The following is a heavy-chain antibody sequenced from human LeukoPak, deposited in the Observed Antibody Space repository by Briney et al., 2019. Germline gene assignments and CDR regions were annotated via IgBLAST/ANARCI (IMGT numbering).Heavy chain of an antibody. J-gene: IGHJ4*02. V-gene: IGHV7-4-1*02. Sequence: ASVKVSCKASGYTFTSYAMNWVRQAPGQGLEWMGWINTNTGNPTYAQGFTGRSVFSLDTSVSTAYLQISSLKAEDTAVYYCARTGDTYYYDSSGYYGYYFDYWGQGTLVTVSS. D-gene: IGHD3-22*01. CDR2: INTNTGNP. CDR1: GYTFTSYA. CDR3: ARTGDTYYYDSSGYYGYYFDY.